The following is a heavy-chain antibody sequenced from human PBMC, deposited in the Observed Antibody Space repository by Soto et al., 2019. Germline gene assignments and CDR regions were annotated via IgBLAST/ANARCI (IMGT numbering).Heavy chain of an antibody. V-gene: IGHV3-23*01. D-gene: IGHD2-8*01. Sequence: GGSLRLSCAASGFTFSSYAMSWVRQAPGKGLEWVSAISGSGGSTYYADSVKGRFTISRDNSKNTLNLQMNSLRAEDTAVYYCAKDPVYCTNGVCYFYYFDYWGQGTLVTVSS. CDR3: AKDPVYCTNGVCYFYYFDY. CDR1: GFTFSSYA. J-gene: IGHJ4*02. CDR2: ISGSGGST.